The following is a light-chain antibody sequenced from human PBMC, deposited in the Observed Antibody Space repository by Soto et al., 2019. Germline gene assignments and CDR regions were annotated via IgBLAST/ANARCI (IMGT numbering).Light chain of an antibody. CDR2: KAS. CDR1: QSISSW. CDR3: QQHNSYPLT. Sequence: DIQMTQSPSTLSASVGDRVTITCRAGQSISSWLAWYQQRPGKAPKLLISKASSLESGVPSRFSGSGSGTEFTLTISSLRPEDFATYYCQQHNSYPLTFGGGTKVEIK. V-gene: IGKV1-5*03. J-gene: IGKJ4*01.